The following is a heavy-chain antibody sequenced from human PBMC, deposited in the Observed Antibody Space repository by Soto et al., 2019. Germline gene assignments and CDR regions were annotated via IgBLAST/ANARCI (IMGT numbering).Heavy chain of an antibody. CDR1: GYTFTSYG. Sequence: QVPLVQSGAEVKKTGASVKVSCKASGYTFTSYGISWVRQAPGQGLEWMGWISAYNGNTNYAQKLQGRVTKTTDTSTSTAYMDLRSLRSDDTAGYYCARDLGYAHYWGQGTLVTVSS. D-gene: IGHD5-12*01. V-gene: IGHV1-18*01. CDR3: ARDLGYAHY. J-gene: IGHJ4*02. CDR2: ISAYNGNT.